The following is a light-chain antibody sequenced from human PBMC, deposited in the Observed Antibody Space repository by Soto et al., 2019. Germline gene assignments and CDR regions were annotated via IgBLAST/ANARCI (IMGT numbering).Light chain of an antibody. CDR3: QQYNNWPRT. J-gene: IGKJ1*01. V-gene: IGKV3-15*01. Sequence: EIVLTQSPATLSLSPGERATLSCRASQSVSSYLAWYHQKPGQAPRLLIYGASTRATGIPARFSGSGSGTEFTLTISSLQSEDFAVYYCQQYNNWPRTFGQGTKVDIK. CDR2: GAS. CDR1: QSVSSY.